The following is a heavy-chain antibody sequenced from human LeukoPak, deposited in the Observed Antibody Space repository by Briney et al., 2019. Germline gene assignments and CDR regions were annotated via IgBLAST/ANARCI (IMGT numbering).Heavy chain of an antibody. V-gene: IGHV1-69*13. D-gene: IGHD3-3*01. CDR1: GGTFSSYA. Sequence: SVKVSCKASGGTFSSYAISWVRQAPGQGLEWMGGIIPIFGTAKYAKKFQGRVTITGDESTSTAYMELSIIRYEYPAVYYCAVESLTSFGVAVVCDLWGRGTLVTVSS. J-gene: IGHJ2*01. CDR2: IIPIFGTA. CDR3: AVESLTSFGVAVVCDL.